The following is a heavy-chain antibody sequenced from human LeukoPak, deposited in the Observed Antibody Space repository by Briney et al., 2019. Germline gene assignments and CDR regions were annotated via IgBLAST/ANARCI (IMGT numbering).Heavy chain of an antibody. CDR1: GFTFGSYE. CDR3: ARAPPWINDY. J-gene: IGHJ4*02. CDR2: ISSSGSTI. Sequence: GGPLRLSCAASGFTFGSYEMNWVRQAPGKGLEWVSYISSSGSTIYYADSVKGRFTISRDNAKNSLYLQMNSLRAEDTAVYYCARAPPWINDYWGQGTLVTVSS. V-gene: IGHV3-48*03. D-gene: IGHD5-12*01.